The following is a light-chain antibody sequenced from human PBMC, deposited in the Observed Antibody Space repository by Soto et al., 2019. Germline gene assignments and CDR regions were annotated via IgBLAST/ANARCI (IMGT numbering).Light chain of an antibody. CDR1: SSDVGSYSL. CDR3: SSYAGSNTFV. J-gene: IGLJ1*01. CDR2: EGS. V-gene: IGLV2-23*03. Sequence: QSVLTQPASVSGSPGQSITISCTGTSSDVGSYSLVSWHQQHPGKAPKLMIYEGSKRPSGVSNRFSGSKSGNTASLTISGLQAEDEADYYCSSYAGSNTFVFGTGTKVTVL.